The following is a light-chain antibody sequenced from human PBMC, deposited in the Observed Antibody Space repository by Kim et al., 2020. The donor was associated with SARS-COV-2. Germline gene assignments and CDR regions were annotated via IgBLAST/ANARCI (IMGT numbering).Light chain of an antibody. CDR3: QQYGSSPKT. CDR1: QSVSSSY. Sequence: SPGERATLSGRASQSVSSSYLAWYQQKPGQEPRLLIYGASSRATGIPDRFSGSGSGTDFTLTISRLEPEDFAVYYCQQYGSSPKTFGQGTKVDIK. V-gene: IGKV3-20*01. CDR2: GAS. J-gene: IGKJ1*01.